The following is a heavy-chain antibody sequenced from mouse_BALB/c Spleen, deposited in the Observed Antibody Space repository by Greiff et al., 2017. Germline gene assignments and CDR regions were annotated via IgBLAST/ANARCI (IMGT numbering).Heavy chain of an antibody. Sequence: VQLQQSGAELMKPGASVKISCTATGYTFSSYWIEWVKQRPGHGLEWIGEIFPGSGSTNYNEKFKGKATFTADTSSNTAYMQLSSLTSEDSAVYYCAREDFDYWGQGTTLTVSS. CDR3: AREDFDY. V-gene: IGHV1-9*01. J-gene: IGHJ2*01. CDR2: IFPGSGST. CDR1: GYTFSSYW.